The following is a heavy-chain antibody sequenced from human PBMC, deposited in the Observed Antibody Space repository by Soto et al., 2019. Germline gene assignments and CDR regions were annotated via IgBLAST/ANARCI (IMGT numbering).Heavy chain of an antibody. D-gene: IGHD4-17*01. Sequence: GGSLRLSSAASGFPFSSYAMHWVRQAPGKGLEWVAVISYDGSNKYYADSVKGRFTISRDNSKNTLYLQMNSLRAEDTAVYYCARESVDYEHDAFDIWGQGTMVTVSS. J-gene: IGHJ3*02. CDR3: ARESVDYEHDAFDI. CDR1: GFPFSSYA. CDR2: ISYDGSNK. V-gene: IGHV3-30-3*01.